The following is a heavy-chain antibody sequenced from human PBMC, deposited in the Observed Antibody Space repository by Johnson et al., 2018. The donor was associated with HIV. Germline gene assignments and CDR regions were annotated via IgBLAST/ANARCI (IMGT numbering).Heavy chain of an antibody. CDR1: GFTFSNAW. J-gene: IGHJ3*02. CDR2: IKSKTDGGTT. D-gene: IGHD3-22*01. V-gene: IGHV3-15*01. CDR3: TTDSRYSDSSGYYYWLGRGAFDI. Sequence: MQLVESGGGLVKPGGSLRLSCAASGFTFSNAWMNWVRQAPGKGLEWIGRIKSKTDGGTTYYAAPVKGRFTISRDDSKNTLYVQMNSLKTEDTAVYYCTTDSRYSDSSGYYYWLGRGAFDIWGQGTMVTVSS.